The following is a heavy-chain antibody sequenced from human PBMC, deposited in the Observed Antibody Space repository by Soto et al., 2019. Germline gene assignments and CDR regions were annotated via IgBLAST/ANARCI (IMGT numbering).Heavy chain of an antibody. Sequence: SETLSLTCTVSGGSISSGGYYWSWIRQHPGKGLEWIGYIYYSGSTYYNPSPKSRVTISVDTSKNQFSLKLSSVTAADTAVYYCARAGYSHGGNWFDPWGQGTLVTVSS. CDR2: IYYSGST. CDR3: ARAGYSHGGNWFDP. CDR1: GGSISSGGYY. D-gene: IGHD5-18*01. J-gene: IGHJ5*02. V-gene: IGHV4-31*03.